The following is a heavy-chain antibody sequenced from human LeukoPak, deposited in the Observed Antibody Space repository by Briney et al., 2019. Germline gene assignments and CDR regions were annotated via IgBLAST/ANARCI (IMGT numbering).Heavy chain of an antibody. CDR1: GGSISDTSYY. Sequence: SETLSLTCTVSGGSISDTSYYWGWIRQPPGKGLEWIGSIYHTGTTYYSPSLKSRVTISVHTSKNQFSLKLSSVTAADTAVYYCARQECNGGSCYSRAIWFDPWGQGTLVTVSS. CDR3: ARQECNGGSCYSRAIWFDP. J-gene: IGHJ5*02. CDR2: IYHTGTT. D-gene: IGHD2-15*01. V-gene: IGHV4-39*01.